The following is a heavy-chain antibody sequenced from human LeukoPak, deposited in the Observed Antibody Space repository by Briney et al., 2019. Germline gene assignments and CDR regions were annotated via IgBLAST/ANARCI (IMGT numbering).Heavy chain of an antibody. CDR3: ARVGENYVWGSYRYDAFDI. CDR1: GGTFSSYA. J-gene: IGHJ3*02. Sequence: AASVKVSCKASGGTFSSYAISWVRQAPGQGLEWMGGTIPIFGTANYAQKFQGRVTITADESTSTAYMELSSLRSEDTAVYYCARVGENYVWGSYRYDAFDIWGQGTMVTVSS. V-gene: IGHV1-69*13. D-gene: IGHD3-16*02. CDR2: TIPIFGTA.